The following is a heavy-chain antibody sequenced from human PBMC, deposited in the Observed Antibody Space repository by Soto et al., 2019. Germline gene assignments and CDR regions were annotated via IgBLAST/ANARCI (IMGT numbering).Heavy chain of an antibody. D-gene: IGHD2-2*01. CDR1: GGTFSSYT. Sequence: GASVKVSCKASGGTFSSYTISWVRQAPGQGLEWMGRIIPILGIANYAQKFQGRVTITADKSTSTAYMELSSLRSEDTAVYYCAREEEDIVVVPAATGYWGQGILVTVSS. V-gene: IGHV1-69*04. J-gene: IGHJ4*02. CDR2: IIPILGIA. CDR3: AREEEDIVVVPAATGY.